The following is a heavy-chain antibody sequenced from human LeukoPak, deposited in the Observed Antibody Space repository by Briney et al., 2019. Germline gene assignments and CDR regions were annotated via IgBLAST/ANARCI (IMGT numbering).Heavy chain of an antibody. CDR1: GDSINNYY. Sequence: PSETLSLTCTVSGDSINNYYWSWIRQTPEKGLEWIGYMSYSGRSDYGPSLKSRVTMSIDTSKNQFSLRMTSVTAADTGVYYCARSTVLDYWGQGTLVTVSS. CDR3: ARSTVLDY. J-gene: IGHJ4*02. V-gene: IGHV4-59*01. CDR2: MSYSGRS. D-gene: IGHD2-2*01.